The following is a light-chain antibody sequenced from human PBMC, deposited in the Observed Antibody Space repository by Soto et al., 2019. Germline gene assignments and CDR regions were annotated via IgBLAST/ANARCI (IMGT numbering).Light chain of an antibody. V-gene: IGLV2-23*01. CDR2: EGS. CDR1: SSDVGGYNL. CDR3: CSYAGSTSFVV. Sequence: QSALTQPASVSGSPGQSITIFCTGTSSDVGGYNLVSWYRQHPGKAPKLMIYEGSKRPSWVSNRFSGSKSGNTASLTISWLQAEDQADYYCCSYAGSTSFVVFGGGTKLTVL. J-gene: IGLJ2*01.